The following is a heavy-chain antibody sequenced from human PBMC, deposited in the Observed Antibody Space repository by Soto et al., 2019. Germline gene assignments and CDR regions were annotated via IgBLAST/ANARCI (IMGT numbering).Heavy chain of an antibody. Sequence: PGGSLRLSCAASGFTFSSYGMHWVRQAPGKGLEWVAVISYDGSNKYYADSVKGRFTISRENSKNTLYMQMNSLRAEDTAVYYCALTSRWYYFDYWGRGTLVTVSS. V-gene: IGHV3-30*03. CDR2: ISYDGSNK. CDR3: ALTSRWYYFDY. CDR1: GFTFSSYG. J-gene: IGHJ4*02. D-gene: IGHD6-13*01.